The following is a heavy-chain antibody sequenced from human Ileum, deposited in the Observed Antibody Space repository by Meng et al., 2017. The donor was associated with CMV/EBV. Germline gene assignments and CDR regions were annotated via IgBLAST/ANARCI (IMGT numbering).Heavy chain of an antibody. CDR2: VYFGGAT. CDR1: GGSTIGSSFY. V-gene: IGHV4-39*07. D-gene: IGHD1-14*01. CDR3: VRDSPTGV. Sequence: SETLSLTCNVSGGSTIGSSFYWGWFRQPPGKGLEWIGSVYFGGATHYSPSLNGRLTVSVDTSKNQFFLEVTSMTAADAAVYYCVRDSPTGVWGQGTAVTVSS. J-gene: IGHJ6*02.